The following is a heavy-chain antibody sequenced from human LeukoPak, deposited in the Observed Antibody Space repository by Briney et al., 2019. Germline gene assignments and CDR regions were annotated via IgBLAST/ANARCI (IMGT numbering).Heavy chain of an antibody. D-gene: IGHD3-22*01. CDR3: ARDRFYYDSSGPFDY. CDR2: IHYSGST. V-gene: IGHV4-39*07. CDR1: GGSINKNNYY. Sequence: SETLSLTCTVSGGSINKNNYYWGWIRQPPGKGLEWIGSIHYSGSTYYKPSLKSRVTMSVDTSKNQFSLKLSSVTAADTAVYYCARDRFYYDSSGPFDYWGQGTLVTVSS. J-gene: IGHJ4*02.